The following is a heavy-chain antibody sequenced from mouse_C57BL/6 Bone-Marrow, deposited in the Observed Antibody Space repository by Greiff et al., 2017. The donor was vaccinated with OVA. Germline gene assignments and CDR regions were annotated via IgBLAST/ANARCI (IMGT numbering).Heavy chain of an antibody. V-gene: IGHV1-81*01. Sequence: VQRVESGAELARPGASVKLSCKASGYTFTSYGISWVKQRTGQGLEWIGEIYPRSGNTYYNEKFKGKATLTADKSSSTAYMELRSLTSEDSAVYFCAGYYSWFAYWGQGTLVTVSA. CDR3: AGYYSWFAY. D-gene: IGHD2-3*01. CDR1: GYTFTSYG. J-gene: IGHJ3*01. CDR2: IYPRSGNT.